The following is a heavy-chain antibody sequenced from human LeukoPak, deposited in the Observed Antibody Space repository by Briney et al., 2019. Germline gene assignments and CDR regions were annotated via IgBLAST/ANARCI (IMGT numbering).Heavy chain of an antibody. CDR2: INHSGST. CDR3: ARGPGYSSSWYRGDHDY. J-gene: IGHJ4*02. Sequence: SETLSLTCAVYGGSFSGYYWSWIRRPPGKGLEWIGEINHSGSTNYNPSLKSRVTISVDTSKNQFSLKLSSVTAADTAVYYCARGPGYSSSWYRGDHDYWGQGTLVTVSS. D-gene: IGHD6-13*01. CDR1: GGSFSGYY. V-gene: IGHV4-34*01.